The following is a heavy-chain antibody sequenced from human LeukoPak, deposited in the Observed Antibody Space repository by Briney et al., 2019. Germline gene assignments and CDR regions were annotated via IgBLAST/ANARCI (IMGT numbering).Heavy chain of an antibody. CDR3: ARDINFYGSGSNFAAFDI. Sequence: PSETLSLTCTVSGGSISSYYWSWIRQPPGKGLEWIGYIYYSGSTNYNPSLKSRLTISVDTSKNQFSLKLSSVTAADTAVYYCARDINFYGSGSNFAAFDIWGQGTMVTVSS. CDR1: GGSISSYY. CDR2: IYYSGST. D-gene: IGHD3-10*01. J-gene: IGHJ3*02. V-gene: IGHV4-59*01.